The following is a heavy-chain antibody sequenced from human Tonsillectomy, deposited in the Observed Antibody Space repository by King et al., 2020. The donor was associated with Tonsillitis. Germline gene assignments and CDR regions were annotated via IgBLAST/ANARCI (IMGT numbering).Heavy chain of an antibody. J-gene: IGHJ4*02. Sequence: VQLVESGGGLVQIGGSLRVSCKASGFSFSSYWMHWFRQAPGKGLVWVSRINSDGSITTYADSVKGRFTISRDNAKNTLYLQMNNLRAEDTAVYYCASIHYYGSTIFDSWGQGTLVTVSS. CDR1: GFSFSSYW. CDR3: ASIHYYGSTIFDS. D-gene: IGHD3-10*01. CDR2: INSDGSIT. V-gene: IGHV3-74*01.